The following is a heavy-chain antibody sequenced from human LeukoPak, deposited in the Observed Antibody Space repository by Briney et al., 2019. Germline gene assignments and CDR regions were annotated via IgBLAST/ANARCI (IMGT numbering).Heavy chain of an antibody. CDR1: GGSISSYY. D-gene: IGHD6-13*01. CDR3: ARGGYSSSWYVWLAGPGEVGWFDP. CDR2: INHSGST. V-gene: IGHV4-34*01. J-gene: IGHJ5*02. Sequence: PSETLSLTCTVSGGSISSYYWSWIRQPPGKGLEWIGEINHSGSTNYNPSLKSRVTISVDTSKNQFSLKLSSVTAADTAVYYCARGGYSSSWYVWLAGPGEVGWFDPWGQGTLVTVSS.